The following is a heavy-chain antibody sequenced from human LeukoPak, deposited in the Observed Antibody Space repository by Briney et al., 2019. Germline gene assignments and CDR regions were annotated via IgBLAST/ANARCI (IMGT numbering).Heavy chain of an antibody. CDR3: AREVYDYGGNNDAFDI. V-gene: IGHV4-38-2*02. J-gene: IGHJ3*02. D-gene: IGHD4-23*01. CDR1: GYSISSGYY. Sequence: PSETLSLTCTVSGYSISSGYYWGWIRQPPGKGLEWIGSIYHSGSTYYNPSLKSRVTISVDRSKNQFSLKLSSVTAADTAVYYCAREVYDYGGNNDAFDIWGQGTMVTVSS. CDR2: IYHSGST.